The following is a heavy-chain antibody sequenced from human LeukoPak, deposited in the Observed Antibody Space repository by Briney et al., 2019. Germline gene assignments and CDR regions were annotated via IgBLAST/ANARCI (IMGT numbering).Heavy chain of an antibody. V-gene: IGHV4-39*07. D-gene: IGHD6-19*01. CDR2: IYHSGST. J-gene: IGHJ4*02. CDR1: GGSISSSSYY. CDR3: ARAPLGWYFDY. Sequence: SETLSLTCTVSGGSISSSSYYWGWIRQPPGKGLEWIGSIYHSGSTNYNPSLKSRVTISVDKSKNQFSLKLSSVTAADTAVYYCARAPLGWYFDYWGQGTLVTVSS.